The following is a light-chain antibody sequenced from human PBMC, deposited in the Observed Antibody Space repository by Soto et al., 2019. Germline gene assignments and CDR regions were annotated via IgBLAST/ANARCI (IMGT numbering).Light chain of an antibody. Sequence: QYALTQPASVSGSPGQSITISCTGTSSDVGGYNYVSWYQQHPGKAPKFMIYGVTNRPSGVSNRFSGSKSGNTASLTISGLQAEDEADYYCSSYTSSSTLSVVFGGGTKLTVL. J-gene: IGLJ2*01. V-gene: IGLV2-14*01. CDR3: SSYTSSSTLSVV. CDR2: GVT. CDR1: SSDVGGYNY.